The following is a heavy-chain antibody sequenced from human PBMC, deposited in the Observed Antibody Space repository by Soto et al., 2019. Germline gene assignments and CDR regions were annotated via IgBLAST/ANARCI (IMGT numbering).Heavy chain of an antibody. CDR1: GGTFSSYA. D-gene: IGHD4-17*01. Sequence: QVQLVQSGAEVKKPGSSVKVSCKASGGTFSSYAISWVRQAPGQGLEWMGGIIPIFGTANYAQKFQGRVTITADESTGIAYMELSSLRSEDTAVYYCAGRDGDYGDYNWYFDLWGRGTLVTVSS. J-gene: IGHJ2*01. V-gene: IGHV1-69*12. CDR3: AGRDGDYGDYNWYFDL. CDR2: IIPIFGTA.